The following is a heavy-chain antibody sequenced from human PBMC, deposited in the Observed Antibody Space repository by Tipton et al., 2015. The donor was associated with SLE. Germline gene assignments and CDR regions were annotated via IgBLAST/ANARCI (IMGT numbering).Heavy chain of an antibody. J-gene: IGHJ5*02. CDR3: ARAGGGDSNWFDP. D-gene: IGHD2-21*01. Sequence: LRLSCTVSGDSISSGGYYWTWIRQLPGKGLEWIGYIYYSGNTYYNPSLGSRLTISVDTSKDQFSLRLTSVTAADTAVYYCARAGGGDSNWFDPWGQGTLVTVSS. V-gene: IGHV4-31*03. CDR2: IYYSGNT. CDR1: GDSISSGGYY.